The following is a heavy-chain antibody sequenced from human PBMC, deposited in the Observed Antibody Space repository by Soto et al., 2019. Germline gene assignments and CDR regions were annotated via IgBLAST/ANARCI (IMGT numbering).Heavy chain of an antibody. CDR3: ARVFSSEGNCDY. Sequence: QVQLQESGPGLVKPSQTLSLTCTVSGGSISSGGYYWSCIRQHPGQGLEWIGYLYYSASTYYNPYLKSRVTVSADKTKFPFNLSLISVAAADTSEYYCARVFSSEGNCDYWGQGTLVTVSS. V-gene: IGHV4-31*03. J-gene: IGHJ4*02. D-gene: IGHD6-25*01. CDR1: GGSISSGGYY. CDR2: LYYSAST.